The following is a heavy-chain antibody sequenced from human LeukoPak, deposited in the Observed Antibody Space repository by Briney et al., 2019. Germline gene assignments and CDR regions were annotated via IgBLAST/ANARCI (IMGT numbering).Heavy chain of an antibody. Sequence: PGGSLRLSCAASGFTFSRYWMTWVRQAPGKGLEWVANINEGGSEKYYEDSVKGRFTISRDNAKSSLYLQMNSLRAEDTAVYYCARVACPYSDACSYAYHFDYWGQGTLVTVSS. CDR1: GFTFSRYW. CDR3: ARVACPYSDACSYAYHFDY. CDR2: INEGGSEK. V-gene: IGHV3-7*03. J-gene: IGHJ4*02. D-gene: IGHD3-16*01.